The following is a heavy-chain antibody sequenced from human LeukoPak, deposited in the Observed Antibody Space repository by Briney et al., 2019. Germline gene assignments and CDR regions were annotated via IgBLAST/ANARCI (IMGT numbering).Heavy chain of an antibody. CDR1: GGTFSSYA. D-gene: IGHD3-22*01. Sequence: ASVKVSCTASGGTFSSYAISWVRQAPGQGLEWMGRIIPIFGTANYAQKFQGRVTITTDESTSTAYVELSSLRSEDTAVYYCARDPYYYDSSGYYYGYWGQGTLVTVSS. CDR2: IIPIFGTA. V-gene: IGHV1-69*05. J-gene: IGHJ4*02. CDR3: ARDPYYYDSSGYYYGY.